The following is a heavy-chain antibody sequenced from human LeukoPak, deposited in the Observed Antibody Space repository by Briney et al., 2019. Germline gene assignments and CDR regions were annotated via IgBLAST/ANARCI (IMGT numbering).Heavy chain of an antibody. D-gene: IGHD2-8*01. Sequence: SETLSLTCTVSGDSISSYCWNWIRQPPGKGLEWIGEINHSGSTNYNPSLKSRVTISVDTSKNQFSLKLSSVTAADTAVYYCATLVLGYCTNGACLYNWFDPWGQGTLVTVSS. V-gene: IGHV4-34*01. CDR1: GDSISSYC. CDR3: ATLVLGYCTNGACLYNWFDP. CDR2: INHSGST. J-gene: IGHJ5*02.